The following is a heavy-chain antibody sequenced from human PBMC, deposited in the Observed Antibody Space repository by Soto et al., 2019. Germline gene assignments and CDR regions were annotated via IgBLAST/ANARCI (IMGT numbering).Heavy chain of an antibody. Sequence: SETLSLTCTVSGGSISSYYWSWIRQPPGKGLEWIGYIYYSGSTNYNPSLKSRVTISVDTSKNQFSLNLSSVTAADTAVYYCARRYGSFFDYWGQGTLVTVSS. J-gene: IGHJ4*02. CDR2: IYYSGST. D-gene: IGHD5-18*01. CDR1: GGSISSYY. V-gene: IGHV4-59*08. CDR3: ARRYGSFFDY.